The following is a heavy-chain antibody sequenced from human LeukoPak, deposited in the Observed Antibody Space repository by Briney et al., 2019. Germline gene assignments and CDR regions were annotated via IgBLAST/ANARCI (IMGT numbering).Heavy chain of an antibody. CDR3: AKDQSWTLRRFDY. J-gene: IGHJ4*02. V-gene: IGHV3-30*18. CDR2: ISYDGSNK. Sequence: GGSLRLSCAASGFTFSNYGMHRVRQAPGKGLEWVAVISYDGSNKYYADSVKGRFTVSRDNSKNTLYLQMNGLRGEDTAVYYCAKDQSWTLRRFDYWGQGTLVTVSS. CDR1: GFTFSNYG. D-gene: IGHD3/OR15-3a*01.